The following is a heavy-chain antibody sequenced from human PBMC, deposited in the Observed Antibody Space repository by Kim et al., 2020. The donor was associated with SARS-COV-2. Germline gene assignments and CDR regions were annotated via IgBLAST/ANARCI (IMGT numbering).Heavy chain of an antibody. CDR3: ARETLRYSSSTNWFDP. CDR1: GFTFSSYS. J-gene: IGHJ5*02. D-gene: IGHD6-13*01. V-gene: IGHV3-21*01. Sequence: GGSLRLSCAASGFTFSSYSMNWVRQAPGKGLEWVSSISSSSSYIYYADSVKGRFTISRDNAKNSLYLQMNSLRAEDTAVYYCARETLRYSSSTNWFDPWGQGTLVTVSS. CDR2: ISSSSSYI.